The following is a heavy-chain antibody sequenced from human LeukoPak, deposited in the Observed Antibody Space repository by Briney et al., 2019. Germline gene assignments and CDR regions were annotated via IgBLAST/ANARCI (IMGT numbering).Heavy chain of an antibody. V-gene: IGHV5-51*01. CDR3: ATGGYCRGGSCYSFFDY. Sequence: GESLKISCKGSGYSFNTYWIGWVRQMPGKGLEWMGIIYPGDSDTRYSPSFEGQVTISADKSISTAYLQWSSLKASDTAMYYCATGGYCRGGSCYSFFDYWGQGTLVTVSS. CDR2: IYPGDSDT. J-gene: IGHJ4*02. CDR1: GYSFNTYW. D-gene: IGHD2-15*01.